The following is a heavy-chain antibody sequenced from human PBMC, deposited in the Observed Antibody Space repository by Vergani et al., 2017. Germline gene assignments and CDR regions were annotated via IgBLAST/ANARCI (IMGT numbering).Heavy chain of an antibody. CDR2: INPSGGST. V-gene: IGHV1-46*01. J-gene: IGHJ3*02. CDR1: GYTFTSYY. CDR3: ARARMSDAFDI. Sequence: QVQLVQSGAEVKKPGASVKVSCKASGYTFTSYYMHWVRQAPGQGLEWMGIINPSGGSTSYAQKFQGRVTITADESTSTAYMELSSLRSEDTAVYYCARARMSDAFDIWGQGTMVTVSS. D-gene: IGHD2-15*01.